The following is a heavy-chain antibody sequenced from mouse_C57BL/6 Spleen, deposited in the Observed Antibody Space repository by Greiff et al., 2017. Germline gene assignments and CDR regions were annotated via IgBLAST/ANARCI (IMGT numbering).Heavy chain of an antibody. CDR1: GYTFTSYT. Sequence: QVQLQQSGAELARPGASVKMSCKASGYTFTSYTMHWVKPRPGQGLEWIGYINPSSGYTKYNQKFKDKSTLTADKSSSTASMQLSSLTSEDSAVYYCARSDDPYWYFDVWGTGTTVTVSS. CDR2: INPSSGYT. CDR3: ARSDDPYWYFDV. J-gene: IGHJ1*03. V-gene: IGHV1-4*01.